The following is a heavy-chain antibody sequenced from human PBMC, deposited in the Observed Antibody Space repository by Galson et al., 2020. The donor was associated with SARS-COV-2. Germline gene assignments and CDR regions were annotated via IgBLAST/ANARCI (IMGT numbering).Heavy chain of an antibody. J-gene: IGHJ6*03. V-gene: IGHV1-18*01. D-gene: IGHD3-22*01. CDR3: ARSHVRFTMIVVDYYYMDV. CDR2: ISAYNGNT. CDR1: GYTFTSYG. Sequence: ASVKVSCKASGYTFTSYGISWVRQAPGQGLKWMGWISAYNGNTNYAQKLQGRVTMTTDTSTSTAYMELRSLRSDDTAVYYCARSHVRFTMIVVDYYYMDVWGKGTTVTVSS.